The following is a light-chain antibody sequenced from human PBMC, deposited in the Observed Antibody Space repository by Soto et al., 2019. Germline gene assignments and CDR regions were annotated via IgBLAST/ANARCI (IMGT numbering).Light chain of an antibody. CDR2: GAS. Sequence: IVLTQSPATLSLSPGERATLSCTASQHVTTTYIAWYQQKFSQAPRLLIYGASTRATGTPDRFTGGGFGTDFTLTISRVEPEDFAVYYCQQYDSSFTFGGGTKVEMK. CDR3: QQYDSSFT. V-gene: IGKV3-20*01. J-gene: IGKJ4*01. CDR1: QHVTTTY.